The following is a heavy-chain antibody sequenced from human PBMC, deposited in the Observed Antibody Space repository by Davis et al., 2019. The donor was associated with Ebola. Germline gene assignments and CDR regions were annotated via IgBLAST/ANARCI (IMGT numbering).Heavy chain of an antibody. CDR2: ISWDGGST. J-gene: IGHJ6*02. CDR1: GFTFDDYA. V-gene: IGHV3-43D*03. D-gene: IGHD3-16*01. CDR3: AKDPGFGYYYGMDV. Sequence: PGGSLRLSCAASGFTFDDYAMHWVRQAPGKGLEWVSLISWDGGSTYYADSVKGRFTISRDNSKNSLYLQTNSLRAEDTALYYCAKDPGFGYYYGMDVWGQGTTVTVSS.